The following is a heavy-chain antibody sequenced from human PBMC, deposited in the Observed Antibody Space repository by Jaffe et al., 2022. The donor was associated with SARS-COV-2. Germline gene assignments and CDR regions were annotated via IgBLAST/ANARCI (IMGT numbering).Heavy chain of an antibody. V-gene: IGHV3-15*01. Sequence: EVQLVESGGGLVKPGGSLRLSCAASGFTFSNAWMSWVRQAPGKGLEWVGRIKSKTDGGTTDYAAPVKGRFTISRDDSKNTLYLQMNSLKTEDTAVYYCTTLAVAGTTSWAIWGQGTLVTVSS. CDR3: TTLAVAGTTSWAI. CDR1: GFTFSNAW. J-gene: IGHJ4*02. D-gene: IGHD6-19*01. CDR2: IKSKTDGGTT.